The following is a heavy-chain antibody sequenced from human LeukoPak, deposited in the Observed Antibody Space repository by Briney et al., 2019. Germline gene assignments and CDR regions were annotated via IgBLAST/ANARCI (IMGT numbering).Heavy chain of an antibody. CDR3: ASNDYGMDV. CDR2: INPSGGST. D-gene: IGHD2-8*01. Sequence: GASVKVSCKASGYTFTSYYMHWVRQAPGQGLEWMGIINPSGGSTSYAQKFQGRVTMTRDTSTSTAYMELRSLRSDDTAVYYCASNDYGMDVWGQGTTVTVSS. J-gene: IGHJ6*02. CDR1: GYTFTSYY. V-gene: IGHV1-46*01.